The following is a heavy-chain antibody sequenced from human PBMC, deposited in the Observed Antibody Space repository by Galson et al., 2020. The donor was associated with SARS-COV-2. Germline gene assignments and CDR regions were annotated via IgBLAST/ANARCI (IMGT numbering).Heavy chain of an antibody. V-gene: IGHV4-31*03. Sequence: SETLSLTCTVSGGSISSGNYYWTWIRQYPGKGLEWIGYIYYSGSTYYNPSLESRLTISVDTSKNQFSLRLSSVTAADTAVYYCAKVRPPYGGGDCSEFWGQGTQVTVSS. J-gene: IGHJ4*02. CDR3: AKVRPPYGGGDCSEF. D-gene: IGHD2-21*02. CDR1: GGSISSGNYY. CDR2: IYYSGST.